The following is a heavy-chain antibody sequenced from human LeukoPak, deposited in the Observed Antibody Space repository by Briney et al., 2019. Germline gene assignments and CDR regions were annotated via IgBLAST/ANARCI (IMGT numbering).Heavy chain of an antibody. CDR3: ARLDYPFDY. CDR2: ISSNGGST. Sequence: GGSLRLSCAASGFTFSSYATHWVRQAPGKGLEYVSGISSNGGSTYYANSVKGRSTISRDNSKYTLYLQMGSLRAEDMAVYYCARLDYPFDYWGQGTLVTVSS. D-gene: IGHD3/OR15-3a*01. CDR1: GFTFSSYA. J-gene: IGHJ4*02. V-gene: IGHV3-64*01.